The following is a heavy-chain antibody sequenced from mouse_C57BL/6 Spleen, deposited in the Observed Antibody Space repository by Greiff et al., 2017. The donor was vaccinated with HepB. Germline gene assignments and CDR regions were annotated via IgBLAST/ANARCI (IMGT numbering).Heavy chain of an antibody. CDR3: ARFSTEAWFAY. CDR1: GYTFTSYG. D-gene: IGHD1-1*01. CDR2: IYPRSGNT. V-gene: IGHV1-81*01. Sequence: VQLQQSGAELARPGASVKLSCKASGYTFTSYGISWVKQRTGQGLEWIGEIYPRSGNTYYNEKFKGKATLTADKSSSTAYMELRSLTSEDSAVYFCARFSTEAWFAYWGQGTLVTVSA. J-gene: IGHJ3*01.